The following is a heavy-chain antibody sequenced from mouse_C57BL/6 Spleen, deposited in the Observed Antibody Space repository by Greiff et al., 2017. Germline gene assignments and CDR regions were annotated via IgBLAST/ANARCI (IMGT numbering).Heavy chain of an antibody. D-gene: IGHD2-2*01. J-gene: IGHJ3*01. V-gene: IGHV1-19*01. CDR2: INPYNGGT. Sequence: EVMLVESGPVLVKPGASVKMSCKASGYTFTDYYMNWVKQSHGKSLEWIGVINPYNGGTSYNQKFKGKATLTVDKSSSTAYMELNSLTSEDSAVYYCARWGYDAWFAYWGQGTLVTVSA. CDR1: GYTFTDYY. CDR3: ARWGYDAWFAY.